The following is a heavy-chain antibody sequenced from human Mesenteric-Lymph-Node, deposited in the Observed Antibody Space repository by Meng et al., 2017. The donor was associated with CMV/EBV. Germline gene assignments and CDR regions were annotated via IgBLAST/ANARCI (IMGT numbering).Heavy chain of an antibody. CDR1: RFTFSNYA. CDR3: ARGLGEGD. V-gene: IGHV3-74*01. D-gene: IGHD3-16*01. J-gene: IGHJ4*02. CDR2: INSDGSST. Sequence: GESLKISCVGSRFTFSNYAMHWVRQAPGKGLVWVSRINSDGSSTNYADSVKGRFTISRDNAKNTLYLQMNSLRAEDTAVYYCARGLGEGDWGQGTLVTVSS.